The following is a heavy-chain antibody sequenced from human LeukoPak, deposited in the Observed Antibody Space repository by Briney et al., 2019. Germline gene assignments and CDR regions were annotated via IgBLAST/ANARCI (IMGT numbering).Heavy chain of an antibody. J-gene: IGHJ4*02. D-gene: IGHD5-18*01. Sequence: GGSLRLSCAASGFTVSSSYMSWVRQAPGKGLEWVSLIYSGGSTYYAASVKGRFTISRDNSKNTLYLQMNSLRPEDTAVYYCAKGYNYSYEYWGQGTLVTVSS. V-gene: IGHV3-53*01. CDR2: IYSGGST. CDR3: AKGYNYSYEY. CDR1: GFTVSSSY.